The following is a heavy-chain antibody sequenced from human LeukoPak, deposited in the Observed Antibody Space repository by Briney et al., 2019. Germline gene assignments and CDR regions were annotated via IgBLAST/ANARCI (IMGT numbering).Heavy chain of an antibody. CDR2: IKQDGSEK. D-gene: IGHD6-13*01. CDR3: ARGVSRWCGPVGWFDP. CDR1: GFTFSNYW. V-gene: IGHV3-7*01. Sequence: GGSLRLSCAASGFTFSNYWMSWVRQAPGKGLEWVANIKQDGSEKDHVDSVNGRFTISTNNAKNSLYLQMNRLTVTSTAFNYCARGVSRWCGPVGWFDPGGEGTLVTVSS. J-gene: IGHJ5*02.